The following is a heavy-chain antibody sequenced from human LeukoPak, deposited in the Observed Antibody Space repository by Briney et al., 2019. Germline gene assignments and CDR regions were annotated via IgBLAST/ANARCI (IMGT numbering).Heavy chain of an antibody. D-gene: IGHD1-26*01. J-gene: IGHJ3*02. CDR2: INPNSGGT. V-gene: IGHV1-2*02. Sequence: ASVKVSCKASGYTFTGYYMHWVRQAPGQGREWMGWINPNSGGTNYAQKFQGRVTMTRDTSISTAYMELSRLRSDDPAVYYCAGDSIVGAKGGALDIWGQGTMVTVSS. CDR3: AGDSIVGAKGGALDI. CDR1: GYTFTGYY.